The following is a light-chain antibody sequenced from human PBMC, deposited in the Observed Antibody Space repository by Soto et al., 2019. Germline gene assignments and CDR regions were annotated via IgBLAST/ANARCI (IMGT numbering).Light chain of an antibody. CDR2: GSS. V-gene: IGKV3-20*01. Sequence: EIVLTQSPGTLSLSPGERATLSCRASQSVSNTYLAWYQQRPGQAPRLLIYGSSNRATGIPDRFSGSGSGSVFTLTLSRLEPEDFAVSYCHLFLSYPPGYTFGQGTKLEIK. CDR1: QSVSNTY. J-gene: IGKJ2*01. CDR3: HLFLSYPPGYT.